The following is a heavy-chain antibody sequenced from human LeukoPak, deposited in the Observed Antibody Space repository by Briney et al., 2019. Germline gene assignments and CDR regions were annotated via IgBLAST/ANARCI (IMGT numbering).Heavy chain of an antibody. CDR1: GYTFTSYG. V-gene: IGHV1-18*01. D-gene: IGHD6-19*01. CDR2: ISAYNGNT. CDR3: ARTVAGNCKSCYYYMDV. J-gene: IGHJ6*03. Sequence: ASVKVSCKASGYTFTSYGISWVRQAPGQGLEWMGWISAYNGNTNYAQKLQGRVTMTTDTSASTAYMELRSLRSDDTAVYYCARTVAGNCKSCYYYMDVWGKGTTVTVSS.